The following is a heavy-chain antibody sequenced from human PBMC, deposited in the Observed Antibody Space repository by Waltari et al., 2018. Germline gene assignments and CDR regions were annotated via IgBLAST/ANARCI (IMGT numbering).Heavy chain of an antibody. Sequence: EVQLVESGGGLVQPGGSLRLSCAASGFTFSNYWMSWVRQVPGKGLEWVANIKQDGSEKYYVDSVKGRFTISRDNAKNSLYLQMSSRRAEDTAVFYCARPRSTYNYGMDVWGQGTTVTVSS. V-gene: IGHV3-7*01. D-gene: IGHD2-2*01. CDR1: GFTFSNYW. J-gene: IGHJ6*02. CDR3: ARPRSTYNYGMDV. CDR2: IKQDGSEK.